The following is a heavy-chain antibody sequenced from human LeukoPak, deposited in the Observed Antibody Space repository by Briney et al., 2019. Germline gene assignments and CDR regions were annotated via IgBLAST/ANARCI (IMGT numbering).Heavy chain of an antibody. CDR1: GASISSYY. CDR2: IYYSGST. V-gene: IGHV4-59*01. D-gene: IGHD2-15*01. Sequence: PSETLSLTCTVSGASISSYYWSWIRPPPGKGLEWIGYIYYSGSTNYNPSLKSRVTISVDTSKNQFSLKLSSVTAADTAVYYCARDFLGYCSGGSCPNWFDPWGQGTLVTVSS. J-gene: IGHJ5*02. CDR3: ARDFLGYCSGGSCPNWFDP.